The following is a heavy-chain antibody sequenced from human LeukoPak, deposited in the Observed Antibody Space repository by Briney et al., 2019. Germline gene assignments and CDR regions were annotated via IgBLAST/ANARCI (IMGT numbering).Heavy chain of an antibody. J-gene: IGHJ5*02. CDR1: GGTFSSYA. Sequence: SVKVSCKACGGTFSSYAISWVRQAPGQGLESMGRIIPIFGTANYAQKFQGRVTITTDESTSTAYMELNSLRSEDTAVYYCARNIAVAGIWFDPWGQGTLVTVSS. CDR2: IIPIFGTA. CDR3: ARNIAVAGIWFDP. V-gene: IGHV1-69*05. D-gene: IGHD6-19*01.